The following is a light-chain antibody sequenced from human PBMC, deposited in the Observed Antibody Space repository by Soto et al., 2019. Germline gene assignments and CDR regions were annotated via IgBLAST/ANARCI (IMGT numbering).Light chain of an antibody. V-gene: IGKV3-20*01. CDR2: GAS. J-gene: IGKJ5*01. CDR1: QSVGSSH. CDR3: QQYGSSPSIT. Sequence: EIVLTQSPGTLSLSQGERATLSCRASQSVGSSHLAWYQQKPGQAPSLLMYGASSRATGIPDRFSGSGSGTDFTLTISRLEPEDFAVYYCQQYGSSPSITFGQGTRLEIK.